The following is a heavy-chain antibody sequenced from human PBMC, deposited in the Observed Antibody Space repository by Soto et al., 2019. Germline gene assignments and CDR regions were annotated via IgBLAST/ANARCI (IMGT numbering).Heavy chain of an antibody. Sequence: ETLALTCAVYGGPFSGYYWSGIRQPPGKGLEWIGEINHSGSTNYNPSLKSRVTISVDTSKNQFSLKLSSVTAADTAVYFSARGEVVVVPAAKGYYYYGMDVWGQGTTVTVSS. D-gene: IGHD2-2*01. CDR2: INHSGST. CDR3: ARGEVVVVPAAKGYYYYGMDV. V-gene: IGHV4-34*01. CDR1: GGPFSGYY. J-gene: IGHJ6*02.